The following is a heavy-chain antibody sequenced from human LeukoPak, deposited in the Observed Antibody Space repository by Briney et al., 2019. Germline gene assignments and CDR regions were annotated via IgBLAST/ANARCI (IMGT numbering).Heavy chain of an antibody. D-gene: IGHD6-6*01. CDR3: ARLHSSSPHAHFDY. Sequence: GGSLRLSCAASGFTFSSYGMHWVRQAPGKGLEWVAVISYDGSNKYYADSVKGRFTISRDNSKNTLYLQMNSLRAEDTAVYYCARLHSSSPHAHFDYWGQGTLVTVSS. CDR1: GFTFSSYG. V-gene: IGHV3-30*03. CDR2: ISYDGSNK. J-gene: IGHJ4*02.